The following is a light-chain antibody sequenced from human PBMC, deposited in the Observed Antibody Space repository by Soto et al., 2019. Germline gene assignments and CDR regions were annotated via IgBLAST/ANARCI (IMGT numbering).Light chain of an antibody. Sequence: QSALTQPASVSGSPGQSITISCTGTSSDVGGYNYVSWYQQHPGKAPKLMIYDVSNRPSGVSNPFSGSKSGNTASLTISGLQAEDEADYYWSSYTSSSTPVVFGGGTKLTVL. CDR3: SSYTSSSTPVV. J-gene: IGLJ2*01. V-gene: IGLV2-14*01. CDR2: DVS. CDR1: SSDVGGYNY.